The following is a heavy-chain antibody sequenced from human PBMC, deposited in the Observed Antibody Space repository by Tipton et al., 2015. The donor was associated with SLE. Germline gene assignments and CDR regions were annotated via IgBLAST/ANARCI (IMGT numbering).Heavy chain of an antibody. CDR1: GGSISSKNYY. V-gene: IGHV4-61*01. CDR2: IYYSGST. J-gene: IGHJ3*02. D-gene: IGHD3-10*01. CDR3: ARDYYGSGFDAFDI. Sequence: TLSLTCTVSGGSISSKNYYWSWIRQPPGRGLEWIGYIYYSGSTNYNPSLKSRVTISVDTSKNQFSLKLSSVTAADTAVYYCARDYYGSGFDAFDIWGQGTMVTVSS.